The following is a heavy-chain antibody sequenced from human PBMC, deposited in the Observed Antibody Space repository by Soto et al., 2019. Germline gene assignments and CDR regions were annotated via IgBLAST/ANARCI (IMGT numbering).Heavy chain of an antibody. CDR2: IYHSGVT. V-gene: IGHV4-30-2*01. CDR1: GGSISGSTYS. Sequence: SETLSLTCGISGGSISGSTYSWNWIRQPPGKGLEWIGHIYHSGVTNYNPSLKSRVTISVDRSKNEFSLKLSSVTAADTAVYYCARGSNRNGYYEGFDNWGQGTLVTVSS. J-gene: IGHJ5*02. CDR3: ARGSNRNGYYEGFDN. D-gene: IGHD3-22*01.